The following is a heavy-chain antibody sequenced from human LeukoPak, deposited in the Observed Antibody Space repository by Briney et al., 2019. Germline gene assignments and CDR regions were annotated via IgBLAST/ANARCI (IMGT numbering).Heavy chain of an antibody. D-gene: IGHD5-18*01. CDR1: GFTFSSYG. J-gene: IGHJ4*02. CDR2: ISYDGSNK. Sequence: GRSLRLSCAASGFTFSSYGMHWVRQAPGKGLEWVAVISYDGSNKYYADSVKGRFTISRDNSKNTLYLQVNSLRAEDTAVYFCARGNVRGYSYGFDYWGQGTLVTVSS. V-gene: IGHV3-30*03. CDR3: ARGNVRGYSYGFDY.